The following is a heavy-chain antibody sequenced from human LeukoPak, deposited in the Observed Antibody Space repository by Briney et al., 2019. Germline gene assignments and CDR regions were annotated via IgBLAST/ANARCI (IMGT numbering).Heavy chain of an antibody. CDR2: IIPILGIT. CDR1: GGTFSSYA. D-gene: IGHD5-24*01. Sequence: ASVKVSCKASGGTFSSYAISWVRQAPGQGLEWMGRIIPILGITNYAQKFQGRVMITADKSTSTAYMELSSLRSEDTAVYYCARSPEMATTPPGYWGQGTLVTVSS. J-gene: IGHJ4*02. V-gene: IGHV1-69*04. CDR3: ARSPEMATTPPGY.